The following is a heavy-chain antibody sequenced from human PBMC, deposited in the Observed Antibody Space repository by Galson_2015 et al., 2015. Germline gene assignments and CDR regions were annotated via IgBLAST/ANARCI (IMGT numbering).Heavy chain of an antibody. CDR3: TRRLIANFRDAFDF. V-gene: IGHV5-51*01. D-gene: IGHD2-21*01. Sequence: QSGAEVKKSGESLTISCQGSGYIFRTYWIAWVRQMPGKGLEWMGMIYPGDTYIRNNPSFEGQVTMSVDKSISTAYLRWSSLKASDTAMYYCTRRLIANFRDAFDFWGQGTMATVSS. CDR2: IYPGDTYI. J-gene: IGHJ3*01. CDR1: GYIFRTYW.